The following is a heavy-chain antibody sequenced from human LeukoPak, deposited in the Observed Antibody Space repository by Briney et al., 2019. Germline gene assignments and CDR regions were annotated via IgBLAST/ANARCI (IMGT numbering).Heavy chain of an antibody. V-gene: IGHV4-59*01. J-gene: IGHJ3*02. CDR1: GGSISGYY. Sequence: SETLSLTCTVSGGSISGYYWSWVRQPPGKGLEWIGYIYYSGSTNYNPSLKSRVTISVDTSKNQFSLKLSSVTAADTAVYYCAREVGPWELRSADAFDIWGQGTMVTVSS. D-gene: IGHD1-26*01. CDR3: AREVGPWELRSADAFDI. CDR2: IYYSGST.